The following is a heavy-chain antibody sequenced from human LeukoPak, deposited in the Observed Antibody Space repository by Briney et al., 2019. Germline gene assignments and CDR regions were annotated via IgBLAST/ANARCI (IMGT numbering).Heavy chain of an antibody. Sequence: ASETLSLTCGCVGGSFSGYDWSWVRQPPGKGLEWIGEINYGGDTNYNPSLKSRVTISVDTSKNQFSLKVRSVTAADTAVYFCARGLGWKVTPMGLFYMDVWGEGATVTVSS. D-gene: IGHD1-1*01. CDR2: INYGGDT. CDR1: GGSFSGYD. J-gene: IGHJ6*03. V-gene: IGHV4-34*01. CDR3: ARGLGWKVTPMGLFYMDV.